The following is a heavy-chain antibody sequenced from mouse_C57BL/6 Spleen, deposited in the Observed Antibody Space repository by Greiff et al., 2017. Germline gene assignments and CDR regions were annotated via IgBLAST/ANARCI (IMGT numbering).Heavy chain of an antibody. CDR2: IHPSDSDT. V-gene: IGHV1-74*01. Sequence: EPVKPGASPPVSCKASGYTFTSPRTHWVKQRPGQGLEWIGRIHPSDSDTNYNQKFNGKATLTVDKSSSTAYMQLSSLTSEDSAVYYCAIEEGLDYWGQGTSVTVSS. J-gene: IGHJ4*01. CDR3: AIEEGLDY. CDR1: GYTFTSPR.